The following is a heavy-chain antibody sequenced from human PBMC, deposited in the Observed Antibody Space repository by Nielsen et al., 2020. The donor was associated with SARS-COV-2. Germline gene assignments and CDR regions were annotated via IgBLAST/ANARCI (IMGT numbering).Heavy chain of an antibody. CDR3: AKVERAALLRYFDWSPPLGGMDV. CDR2: ISGSGGST. D-gene: IGHD3-9*01. CDR1: GFTFSSYA. J-gene: IGHJ6*02. Sequence: GESLKISCAASGFTFSSYAMSWVRQAPGKGLEWASAISGSGGSTYYADSVKGRFTISRDNSKNTLYLQMNSLRAEDTAVYYCAKVERAALLRYFDWSPPLGGMDVWGQGTTVTVSS. V-gene: IGHV3-23*01.